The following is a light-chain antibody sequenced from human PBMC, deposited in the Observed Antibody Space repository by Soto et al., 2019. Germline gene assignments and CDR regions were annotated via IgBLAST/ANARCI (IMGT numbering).Light chain of an antibody. Sequence: QSALTQPASVSGSPGQSITISCTGTSSDIGGYNYVAWYQQHPGKAPKLVIYDVTNRPLGVSNRFSGSRSGNTASLTISGLQAEDEADFYCSSFTSSSTLDVFGTGTKVTVL. CDR2: DVT. V-gene: IGLV2-14*01. CDR3: SSFTSSSTLDV. J-gene: IGLJ1*01. CDR1: SSDIGGYNY.